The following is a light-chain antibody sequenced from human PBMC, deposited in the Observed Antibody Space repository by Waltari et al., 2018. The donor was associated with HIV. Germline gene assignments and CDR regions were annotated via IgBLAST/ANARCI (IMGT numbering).Light chain of an antibody. CDR3: QQYNEWRET. CDR2: GAT. CDR1: QSVGGN. V-gene: IGKV3-15*01. J-gene: IGKJ1*01. Sequence: EIVMTQSPDTLSVSPGDRATLSCRASQSVGGNVAWYQVRPRQPPSLLIHGATSRTTGFPARFSGRGSATEFTHTISGLQSEDFAIYYCQQYNEWRETFGQGTRG.